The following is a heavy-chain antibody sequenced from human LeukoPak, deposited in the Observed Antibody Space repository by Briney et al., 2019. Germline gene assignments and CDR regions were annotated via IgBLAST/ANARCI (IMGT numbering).Heavy chain of an antibody. V-gene: IGHV3-48*03. CDR2: ISSSGSTI. J-gene: IGHJ3*01. D-gene: IGHD4-17*01. Sequence: GGSLRLSCAASGFTFSSYEMNWVRQAPGKGLEWISYISSSGSTIYYADSVKGRFTISRDNAKSSLYLQMNSLRAEDTAIYYCARGVTSGGPWGQGTMVTVSS. CDR3: ARGVTSGGP. CDR1: GFTFSSYE.